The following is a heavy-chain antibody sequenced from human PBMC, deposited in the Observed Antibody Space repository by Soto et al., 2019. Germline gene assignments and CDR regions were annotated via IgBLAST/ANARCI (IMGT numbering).Heavy chain of an antibody. CDR2: IDPSDSYT. CDR3: ARLPPERYYGSGSYYPNIYGMDV. Sequence: GESLKISCKGSGYSFTSYWISWVRQMPGKGLEWKGRIDPSDSYTNYSPSFQGHVTISADKSISTAYLQWSSLKASDTAMYYCARLPPERYYGSGSYYPNIYGMDVWGQGTTFTVSS. J-gene: IGHJ6*02. V-gene: IGHV5-10-1*01. D-gene: IGHD3-10*01. CDR1: GYSFTSYW.